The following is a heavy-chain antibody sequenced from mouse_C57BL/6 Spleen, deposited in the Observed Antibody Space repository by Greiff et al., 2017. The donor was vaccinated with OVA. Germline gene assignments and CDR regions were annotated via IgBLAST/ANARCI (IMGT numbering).Heavy chain of an antibody. CDR1: GYTFTSYW. V-gene: IGHV1-52*01. Sequence: QVQLQQPGAELVRPGSSVKLSCKASGYTFTSYWMHWVKQRPIQGLEWIGNIDPSDSEPHYNQKFKDKATLTVDKSSSTAYMQLSSLTSEDSAVYYCAREEKEMDYWGQGTSVTVSS. CDR2: IDPSDSEP. CDR3: AREEKEMDY. J-gene: IGHJ4*01.